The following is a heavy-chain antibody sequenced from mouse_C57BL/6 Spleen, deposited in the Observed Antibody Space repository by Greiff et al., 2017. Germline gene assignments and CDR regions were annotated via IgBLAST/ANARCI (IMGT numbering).Heavy chain of an antibody. Sequence: QLKQSGPELVKPGASAKTPCKASGYTFTDYNMHWVKQSHGKSLEWSGYINHNNGVTSYNQKFKGKATLTVNKSSSTANMELRSLTSEDSAVYYCARTPYGIFGGWGQGTTRTVYS. J-gene: IGHJ2*01. V-gene: IGHV1-22*01. D-gene: IGHD2-1*01. CDR3: ARTPYGIFGG. CDR2: INHNNGVT. CDR1: GYTFTDYN.